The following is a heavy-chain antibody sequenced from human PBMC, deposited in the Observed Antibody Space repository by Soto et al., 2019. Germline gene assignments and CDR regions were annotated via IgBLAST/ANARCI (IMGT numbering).Heavy chain of an antibody. CDR2: IYYSGST. J-gene: IGHJ4*02. CDR1: GGSISSYY. Sequence: SETLSLTCTVSGGSISSYYWSWIRQPPGKGLEWIGYIYYSGSTNYNPSLKSRVTISVDTSKNQFSLKLSSVTAADTAVYYCARDRGRGYSYGIFDYWGQGTLVTVSS. D-gene: IGHD5-18*01. CDR3: ARDRGRGYSYGIFDY. V-gene: IGHV4-59*01.